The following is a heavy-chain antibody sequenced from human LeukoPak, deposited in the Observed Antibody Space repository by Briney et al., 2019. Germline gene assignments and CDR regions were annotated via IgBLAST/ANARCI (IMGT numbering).Heavy chain of an antibody. V-gene: IGHV3-48*03. CDR3: ARALYFDPYGMDV. Sequence: GGSLRRSCAASGFTFSSYEMNWVRQAPGQGLEWVSYISSSGSTIYYADSVKGRFTISRDNAKNSLYLQMNSLRAEDTAVYYCARALYFDPYGMDVWGQGTTVTVSS. CDR1: GFTFSSYE. J-gene: IGHJ6*02. D-gene: IGHD3-9*01. CDR2: ISSSGSTI.